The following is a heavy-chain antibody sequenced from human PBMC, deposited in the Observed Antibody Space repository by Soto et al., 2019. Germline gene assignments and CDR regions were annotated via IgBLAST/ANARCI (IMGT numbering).Heavy chain of an antibody. CDR2: INGGNGNT. J-gene: IGHJ6*02. Sequence: QVQLVQSGAEVKKPGASVKVSCKASGYTFTTYPMHWVRQAPGQRLEWMGWINGGNGNTKYSQKFQGRVTITRDTSASTAYMELSSLGSEDTAIYYCASGVGAHYYYYGMDVWGQGTTVIVSS. CDR1: GYTFTTYP. CDR3: ASGVGAHYYYYGMDV. V-gene: IGHV1-3*01. D-gene: IGHD1-26*01.